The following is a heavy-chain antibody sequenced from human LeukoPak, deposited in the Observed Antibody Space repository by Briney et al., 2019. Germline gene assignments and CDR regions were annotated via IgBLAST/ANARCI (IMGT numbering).Heavy chain of an antibody. Sequence: GGSLRLSCAASGFTFDDYGMSWVRKGPGKGLEWVSGINWNSGSRGYADSVKGRFTISRDNAKNSLYLRMNSLRAEDTALYYCARGIDSGYDYFDSWGQGTLVTVSS. V-gene: IGHV3-20*04. CDR3: ARGIDSGYDYFDS. CDR1: GFTFDDYG. J-gene: IGHJ4*02. D-gene: IGHD5-12*01. CDR2: INWNSGSR.